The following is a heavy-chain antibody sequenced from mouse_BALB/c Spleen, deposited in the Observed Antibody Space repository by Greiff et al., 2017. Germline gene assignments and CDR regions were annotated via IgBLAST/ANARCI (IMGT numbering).Heavy chain of an antibody. V-gene: IGHV2-6-2*01. J-gene: IGHJ4*01. Sequence: VKVVDSGPDLVAPSQSLSITCTVSGFSLTSYGVHWVRQPPGKGLEWLVVIWSDGSTTYNSALKSRLSISKDNSKSQVFLKMNSLQTDDTAMYYCARHYYGAHAMDYWGQGTSVTVSS. CDR1: GFSLTSYG. CDR2: IWSDGST. CDR3: ARHYYGAHAMDY. D-gene: IGHD1-1*01.